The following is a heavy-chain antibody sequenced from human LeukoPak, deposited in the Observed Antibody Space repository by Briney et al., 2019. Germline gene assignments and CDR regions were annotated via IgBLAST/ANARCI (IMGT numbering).Heavy chain of an antibody. Sequence: GGSLTLSRSASGFTFSSYAMHWVRQAPGKGLEYVSAISSNGGSTYYADSVKGRLTISRDNSKNTVYLQMSSLRAEDTAVYYCVKGGVGGPYWGQGTLVTVYS. CDR2: ISSNGGST. J-gene: IGHJ4*02. D-gene: IGHD3-3*01. CDR3: VKGGVGGPY. V-gene: IGHV3-64D*09. CDR1: GFTFSSYA.